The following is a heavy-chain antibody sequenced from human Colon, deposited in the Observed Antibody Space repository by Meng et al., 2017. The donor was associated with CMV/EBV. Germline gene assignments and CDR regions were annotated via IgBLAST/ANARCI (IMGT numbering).Heavy chain of an antibody. CDR2: VYYSGSA. V-gene: IGHV4-59*08. CDR3: AKRETRIDDSSGYWG. D-gene: IGHD3-22*01. Sequence: GSLRLSCTVSGDSIRSHYWSWIRQPPGKGLEWMGYVYYSGSATYSPSLRSRVSISVDTSKNQFSLNLRSVTAADTAVYYCAKRETRIDDSSGYWGWGQGTRVTVSS. CDR1: GDSIRSHY. J-gene: IGHJ4*02.